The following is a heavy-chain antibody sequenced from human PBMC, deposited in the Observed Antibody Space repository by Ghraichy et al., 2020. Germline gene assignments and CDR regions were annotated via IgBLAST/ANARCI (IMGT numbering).Heavy chain of an antibody. Sequence: GSLRLSCTVSGGSISSYYWSWIRQPAGKGLEWIGRIYTSGSTNYNPSLKSRVTMSVDTSKNQFSLKLSSVTAADTAVYYCARESPIFGVAWRPMDVWGQGTTVTVSS. CDR2: IYTSGST. CDR1: GGSISSYY. D-gene: IGHD3-3*02. J-gene: IGHJ6*02. V-gene: IGHV4-4*07. CDR3: ARESPIFGVAWRPMDV.